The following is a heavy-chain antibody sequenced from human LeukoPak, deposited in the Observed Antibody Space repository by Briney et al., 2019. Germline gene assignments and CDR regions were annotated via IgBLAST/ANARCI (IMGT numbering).Heavy chain of an antibody. J-gene: IGHJ4*02. D-gene: IGHD5-12*01. CDR2: INHSGST. Sequence: PSETLSLTCAVYGGSFSGYYWSWIRQPPGKGLEWIGEINHSGSTNYNPSLKSRVTISVDTSKNQFSLKLSSVTAADTAVYYCATRPKWVRSGFDYWGQGTLVTVSS. V-gene: IGHV4-34*01. CDR3: ATRPKWVRSGFDY. CDR1: GGSFSGYY.